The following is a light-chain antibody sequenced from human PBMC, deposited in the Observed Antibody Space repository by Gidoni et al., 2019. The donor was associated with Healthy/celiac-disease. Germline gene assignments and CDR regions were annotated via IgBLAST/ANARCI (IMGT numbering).Light chain of an antibody. Sequence: IVLTQSQATLSLSPGDRATLSCRASQSVSSYLAWYQQKPGQAHRLLIYDASNRATGIPARFSGSGSGTDFTLTISSLEPEDWAVYYCQQRSNWPPAFGGGTKVEIK. CDR3: QQRSNWPPA. CDR2: DAS. V-gene: IGKV3-11*01. CDR1: QSVSSY. J-gene: IGKJ4*01.